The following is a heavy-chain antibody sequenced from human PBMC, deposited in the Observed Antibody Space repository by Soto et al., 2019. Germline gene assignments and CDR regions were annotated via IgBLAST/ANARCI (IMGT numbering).Heavy chain of an antibody. Sequence: GGSLRLSCAASGFSFSSYGMHWVRQAPGKGPEWVAGISYDGSNKYYRDSVKGRFTVSRDNSKNTLYLQMNSLRAEDTAVYYCAKDPNVLLWFGESHFDYWGQGTLVTVSS. J-gene: IGHJ4*02. D-gene: IGHD3-10*01. CDR1: GFSFSSYG. V-gene: IGHV3-30*18. CDR2: ISYDGSNK. CDR3: AKDPNVLLWFGESHFDY.